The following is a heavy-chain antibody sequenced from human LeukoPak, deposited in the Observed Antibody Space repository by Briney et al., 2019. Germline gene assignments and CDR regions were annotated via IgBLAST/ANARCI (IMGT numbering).Heavy chain of an antibody. Sequence: GGSLRLSCAASGFTFSSYSMNWVRQAPGKGLEWVSSISSSSSYIYYADSVKGRFTISRDNAKNSLYLQMNTLRAEDTAVYYCATLHGDTVIVGSDIDYWGQGTLVTVSS. V-gene: IGHV3-21*01. CDR2: ISSSSSYI. J-gene: IGHJ4*02. CDR3: ATLHGDTVIVGSDIDY. D-gene: IGHD3-22*01. CDR1: GFTFSSYS.